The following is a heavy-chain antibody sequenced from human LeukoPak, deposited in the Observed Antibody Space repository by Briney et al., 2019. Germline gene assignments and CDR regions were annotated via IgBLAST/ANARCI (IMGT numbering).Heavy chain of an antibody. V-gene: IGHV3-23*01. Sequence: GGSLRLSCAASGFTFDSYAMNWVRQAPGKGLEWVSAISGRGGSTYYADYVKGRSTISRDNSKNMLYLQMNSLRAEDTAVYYCAKSMAGYCDSTIDNWGQGTLVTVSS. CDR3: AKSMAGYCDSTIDN. CDR2: ISGRGGST. D-gene: IGHD2-2*01. CDR1: GFTFDSYA. J-gene: IGHJ4*02.